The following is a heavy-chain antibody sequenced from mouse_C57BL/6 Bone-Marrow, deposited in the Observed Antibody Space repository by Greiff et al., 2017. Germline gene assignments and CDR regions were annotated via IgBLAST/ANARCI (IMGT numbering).Heavy chain of an antibody. CDR1: GFTFSDYG. Sequence: EVKLMESGGGLVKPGGSLKLSCAASGFTFSDYGMHWVRQAPEKGLEWVAYISSGSSTIYYADPVKGRFTISRDNAKNTLFLQMTSLRSEDTAMYYCAREDYDAVDAMDYWGQGTSVTVSS. CDR2: ISSGSSTI. D-gene: IGHD2-4*01. J-gene: IGHJ4*01. V-gene: IGHV5-17*01. CDR3: AREDYDAVDAMDY.